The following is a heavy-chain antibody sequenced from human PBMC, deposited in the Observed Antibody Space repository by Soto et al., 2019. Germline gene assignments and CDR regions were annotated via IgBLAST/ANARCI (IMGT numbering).Heavy chain of an antibody. V-gene: IGHV3-49*03. Sequence: PGGSLRLSCTASGFTFGDYAMSWFRQAPGKGLEWVGFIRSKAYGGTTEYAASVKGRFTISRDDSKSIAYLQMNSLKTEDTAVYYCTRPASVLLWLRQAYFDYWGQGTLVTVSS. CDR2: IRSKAYGGTT. J-gene: IGHJ4*02. D-gene: IGHD5-12*01. CDR3: TRPASVLLWLRQAYFDY. CDR1: GFTFGDYA.